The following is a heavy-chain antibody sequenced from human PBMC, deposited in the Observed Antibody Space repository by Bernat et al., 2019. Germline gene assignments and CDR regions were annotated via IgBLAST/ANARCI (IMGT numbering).Heavy chain of an antibody. J-gene: IGHJ4*02. D-gene: IGHD6-13*01. Sequence: QVRLQQWGAGLLKPSETLSLTCAVYGGSFSGYYWSWIRQPPGKGLEWIGEINHSGSTNYNPSLKSRVTISVDTSKNQFSLKLSSVTAADTAVYYCARGLGGSSSWKGYFEYWGQGTLVPVST. V-gene: IGHV4-34*01. CDR1: GGSFSGYY. CDR2: INHSGST. CDR3: ARGLGGSSSWKGYFEY.